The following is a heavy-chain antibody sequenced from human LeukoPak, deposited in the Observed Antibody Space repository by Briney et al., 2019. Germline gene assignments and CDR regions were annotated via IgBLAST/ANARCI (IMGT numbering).Heavy chain of an antibody. V-gene: IGHV3-49*04. CDR3: TRDQTPYY. CDR2: IASETYGGTA. CDR1: GFTFGDYA. J-gene: IGHJ4*02. Sequence: GRSLRLSCTASGFTFGDYAMTWVRQAPGEGLEWVGFIASETYGGTAEYAASVKGRFIISRDDSKSIAYLQMNSLKTEDTAVYYCTRDQTPYYWGQGTLVTVSS.